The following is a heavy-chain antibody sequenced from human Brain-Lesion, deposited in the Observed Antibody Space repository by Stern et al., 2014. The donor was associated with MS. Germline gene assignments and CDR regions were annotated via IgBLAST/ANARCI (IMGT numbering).Heavy chain of an antibody. V-gene: IGHV4-61*02. Sequence: DQLVESGPGLVKPSQTLSLTCSVSGGSISSGSYYWNWIRPPAGKGLEWIGRIYARGSTNYSPSLKSRVLISGDTSKNQFSLKLSSVTAADAAMYYCVRETGGYTYGDTDFFDFWGQGTLVTVSS. CDR1: GGSISSGSYY. CDR3: VRETGGYTYGDTDFFDF. D-gene: IGHD5-18*01. J-gene: IGHJ4*02. CDR2: IYARGST.